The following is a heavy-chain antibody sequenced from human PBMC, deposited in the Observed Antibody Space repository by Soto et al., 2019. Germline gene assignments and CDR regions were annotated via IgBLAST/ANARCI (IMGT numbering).Heavy chain of an antibody. Sequence: SVKVSCKASGFTFTSSAVQWVRQARGQRLEWIGWIVVGSGNTNYAQKFQERVTITRDMSTSTAYMELSSLRSEDTAVYYCAANRRSGESYGDIWGQGTMVTVSS. D-gene: IGHD1-26*01. J-gene: IGHJ3*02. CDR2: IVVGSGNT. CDR3: AANRRSGESYGDI. CDR1: GFTFTSSA. V-gene: IGHV1-58*01.